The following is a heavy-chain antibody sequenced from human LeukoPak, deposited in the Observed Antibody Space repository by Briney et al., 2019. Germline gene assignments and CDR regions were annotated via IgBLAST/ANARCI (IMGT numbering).Heavy chain of an antibody. CDR1: DDSFSSHY. CDR3: ATGYGSGNCDY. CDR2: ISYIGST. V-gene: IGHV4-59*11. D-gene: IGHD3-10*01. Sequence: SETLSLTCAVSDDSFSSHYWTWIRQPPGKGLEWIGYISYIGSTNYNPSLKSRVTISVDTSKNQFSLKLSSVTAADTAVYYCATGYGSGNCDYWGQGTLVTVSS. J-gene: IGHJ4*02.